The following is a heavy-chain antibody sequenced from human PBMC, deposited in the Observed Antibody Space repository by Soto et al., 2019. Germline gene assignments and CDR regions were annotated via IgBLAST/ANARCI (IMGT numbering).Heavy chain of an antibody. J-gene: IGHJ5*02. CDR3: AREVVETSSLWLDP. D-gene: IGHD6-6*01. V-gene: IGHV1-8*02. CDR1: PYTLTNND. Sequence: ASLKVSCPASPYTLTNNDINWVRQAPGQGLEWIGWMNTNTNTTDYAEVFEGRVSLTWDNSISTAYMEVNSLKIDDTAVYYCAREVVETSSLWLDPWGQGTLVTVSS. CDR2: MNTNTNTT.